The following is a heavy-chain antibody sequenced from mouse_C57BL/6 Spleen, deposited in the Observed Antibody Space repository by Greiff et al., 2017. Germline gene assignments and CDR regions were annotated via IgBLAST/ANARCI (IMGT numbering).Heavy chain of an antibody. J-gene: IGHJ3*01. V-gene: IGHV14-2*01. D-gene: IGHD2-3*01. CDR2: MDPEDGET. CDR3: AGIYDGYLAWFAY. Sequence: EVQLQQSGAELVKPGASVKLSCTASGFNIKDYYMHWVKQRTEQGLEWIGRMDPEDGETKYAPKFPGKATITADTSSNTAYLQLSSLTSEDTAVYYCAGIYDGYLAWFAYWCQGTLVTVSA. CDR1: GFNIKDYY.